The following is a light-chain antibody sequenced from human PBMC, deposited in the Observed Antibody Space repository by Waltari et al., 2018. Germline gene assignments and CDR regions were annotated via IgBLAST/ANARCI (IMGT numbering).Light chain of an antibody. CDR1: SGHNDFA. V-gene: IGLV4-69*01. CDR2: VNADGSH. J-gene: IGLJ1*01. Sequence: QLMLTQSPSASAPLGASVNLTCILTSGHNDFAVAWHPQAPEKAPRFLMKVNADGSHIRGDDIPDRFSGSSSGAERFLTISSLQSEDEADYFCQTWTAGIGVFGRGTTVSVL. CDR3: QTWTAGIGV.